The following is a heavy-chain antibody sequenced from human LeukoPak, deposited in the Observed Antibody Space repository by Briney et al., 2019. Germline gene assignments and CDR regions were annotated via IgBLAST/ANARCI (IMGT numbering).Heavy chain of an antibody. V-gene: IGHV4-34*01. Sequence: PSETLSLTCAVYGGSFSGYYWSWIRQPPGKGPEWIGEINHSGSTNYNPSLKSRVTISVDTSKNQFSLKLSSVTAADTAVYYCARGKRGKGLKTYYYDSSGYWPIDYWGQGTLVTVSS. CDR3: ARGKRGKGLKTYYYDSSGYWPIDY. J-gene: IGHJ4*02. D-gene: IGHD3-22*01. CDR2: INHSGST. CDR1: GGSFSGYY.